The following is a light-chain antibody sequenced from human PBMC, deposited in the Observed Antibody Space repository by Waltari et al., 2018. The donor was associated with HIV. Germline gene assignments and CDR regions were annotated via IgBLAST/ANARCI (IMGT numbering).Light chain of an antibody. J-gene: IGLJ2*01. CDR3: NSRDSSGNHVV. Sequence: SSELTQAPAVSGALGQTVRITCQGDSLRSYYASWYQQKPGQAPVLVIFGKNDRPSGIPDRFSGSDSGNTASLTITGAQAEDEADYYCNSRDSSGNHVVFGGGTKLTVL. V-gene: IGLV3-19*01. CDR1: SLRSYY. CDR2: GKN.